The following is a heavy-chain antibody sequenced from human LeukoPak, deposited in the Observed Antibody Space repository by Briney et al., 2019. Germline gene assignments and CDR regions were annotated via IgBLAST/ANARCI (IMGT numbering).Heavy chain of an antibody. D-gene: IGHD1-26*01. Sequence: GGSLRLSCAASGFTFSSYGMHWVRQAPGKGLEWVAVISYDGSNKYYADSVKGRFTISRDNSKNTLYLQMNSLRAEDTAVYYCAKDSGSQGGGFDYWGQGTLVTVSS. V-gene: IGHV3-30*18. J-gene: IGHJ4*02. CDR1: GFTFSSYG. CDR2: ISYDGSNK. CDR3: AKDSGSQGGGFDY.